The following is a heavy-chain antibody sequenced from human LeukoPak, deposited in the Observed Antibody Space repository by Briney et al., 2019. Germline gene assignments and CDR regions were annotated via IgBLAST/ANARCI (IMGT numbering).Heavy chain of an antibody. CDR3: ASGWRYCSSTSCYNPPLGY. J-gene: IGHJ4*02. Sequence: PSETLSLTCTVSGYSISSGYYWGWIRQPPGKGLEWIGSIYYSGSTYYNPSLKSRVTISVDTSKSQFSLKLSSVTAADTAVYYCASGWRYCSSTSCYNPPLGYWGQGTLVTVSS. CDR1: GYSISSGYY. CDR2: IYYSGST. D-gene: IGHD2-2*02. V-gene: IGHV4-38-2*02.